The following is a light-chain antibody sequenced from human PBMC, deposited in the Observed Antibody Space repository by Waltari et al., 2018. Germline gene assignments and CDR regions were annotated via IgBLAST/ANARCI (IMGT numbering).Light chain of an antibody. Sequence: SYELTQPPSVSVSPGATARITCSGDALPKQHAYWYQQKSGQAPVLVMYKDIERHSGIPERFSGPTAGTTATLTSGGVQAEDEADYFCQSPDTTGTYQVFGGGTKLTVL. CDR2: KDI. V-gene: IGLV3-25*03. CDR3: QSPDTTGTYQV. J-gene: IGLJ3*02. CDR1: ALPKQH.